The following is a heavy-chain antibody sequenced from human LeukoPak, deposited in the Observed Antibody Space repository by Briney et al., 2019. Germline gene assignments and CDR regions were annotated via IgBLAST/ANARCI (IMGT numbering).Heavy chain of an antibody. V-gene: IGHV3-11*04. CDR1: GFTVYNTY. CDR3: ARGSIPPDY. D-gene: IGHD2-21*01. CDR2: ISSSGTTI. Sequence: GGSLRLSCSASGFTVYNTYMSWVRQAPGKGLDWVAFISSSGTTIYYTDSVKGRFIISRDNSKNSLYLQMNSLRAEDTALYYCARGSIPPDYWGQGTLVTVSS. J-gene: IGHJ4*02.